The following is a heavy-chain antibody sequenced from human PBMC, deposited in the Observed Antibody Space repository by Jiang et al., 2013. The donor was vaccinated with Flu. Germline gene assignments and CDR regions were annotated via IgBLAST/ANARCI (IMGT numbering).Heavy chain of an antibody. CDR2: IYHSGST. V-gene: IGHV4-4*02. D-gene: IGHD3-22*01. Sequence: PPGKGLEWIGEIYHSGSTNYNPSLKSRVTISVDKSKNQFSLKLSSVTAADTAVYYCARKNYYDSSGCFDYWGQGTLVTVSS. J-gene: IGHJ4*02. CDR3: ARKNYYDSSGCFDY.